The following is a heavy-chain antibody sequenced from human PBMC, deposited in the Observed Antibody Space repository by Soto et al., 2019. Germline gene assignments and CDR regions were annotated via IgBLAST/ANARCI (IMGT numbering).Heavy chain of an antibody. CDR1: GYTFTSYD. V-gene: IGHV1-8*01. Sequence: QVQLVQSGAEVKKPGASVKVSCKASGYTFTSYDINWVRQATGQGLEWMGWMNPNTGNTGYAQNFQGRVTMTRNTPITTAYMELCRLRSEDTAVYHCARERAVAGFDSWGQGTLVTVSS. CDR3: ARERAVAGFDS. CDR2: MNPNTGNT. J-gene: IGHJ4*02. D-gene: IGHD6-19*01.